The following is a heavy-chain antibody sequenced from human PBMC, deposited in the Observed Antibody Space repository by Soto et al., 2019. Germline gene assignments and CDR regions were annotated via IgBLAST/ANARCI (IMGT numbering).Heavy chain of an antibody. V-gene: IGHV1-18*01. CDR1: GYTFTSYG. Sequence: QVQLVQSGGEVKKSGATGKVSCEASGYTFTSYGLSWVRQAPGQGLEWMGWISAYYDHPNYAQNLQDRVSMTTDTSTNTAYLELRSLRSDDTAVYYCARDLAFGDVGDACDIWGQGTMVTVSS. CDR3: ARDLAFGDVGDACDI. CDR2: ISAYYDHP. D-gene: IGHD4-17*01. J-gene: IGHJ3*02.